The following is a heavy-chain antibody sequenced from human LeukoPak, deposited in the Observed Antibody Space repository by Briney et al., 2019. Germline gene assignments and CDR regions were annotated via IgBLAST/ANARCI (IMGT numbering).Heavy chain of an antibody. D-gene: IGHD1-20*01. CDR2: IYYSGST. V-gene: IGHV4-39*01. Sequence: SETLSLTCTVSGGSISSSSYYWGWLRQPPGTGLEWIGSIYYSGSTYYNPSLKSRVTISVDTSKNQFSLKLSSVTAADTAVYYCATLYNWNDVDGVETDYWGQGTLVTVSS. CDR1: GGSISSSSYY. J-gene: IGHJ4*02. CDR3: ATLYNWNDVDGVETDY.